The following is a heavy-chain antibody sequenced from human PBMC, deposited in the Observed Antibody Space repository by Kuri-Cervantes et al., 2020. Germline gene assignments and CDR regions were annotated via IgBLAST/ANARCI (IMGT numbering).Heavy chain of an antibody. Sequence: SETLSLTCTVPGGSISSYYWSWIRQPPGKGLEWIGYIYYSGSTYYNPSLKSRVTISVDTSKNQFSLKLSSVTAADTAVYYCARGHYDSSGYFHSHPTYYFDYWGQGTLVTVSS. CDR3: ARGHYDSSGYFHSHPTYYFDY. V-gene: IGHV4-59*06. CDR1: GGSISSYY. J-gene: IGHJ4*02. CDR2: IYYSGST. D-gene: IGHD3-22*01.